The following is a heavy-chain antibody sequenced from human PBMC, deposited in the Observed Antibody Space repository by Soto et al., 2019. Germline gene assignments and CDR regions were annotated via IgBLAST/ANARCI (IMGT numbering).Heavy chain of an antibody. CDR1: GYTFTSYG. V-gene: IGHV1-18*01. D-gene: IGHD3-10*01. J-gene: IGHJ4*02. CDR3: ARDRGEGSGSYYGY. CDR2: ISAYNGNT. Sequence: QVQLVQSGAEVKKPGASVKVSCKASGYTFTSYGISWVRQAPGQGLEWMGWISAYNGNTNYAQRLQGRVTMTTDTSTSTASMELRSLRSDDPAVYVCARDRGEGSGSYYGYWCQGTRVPVSS.